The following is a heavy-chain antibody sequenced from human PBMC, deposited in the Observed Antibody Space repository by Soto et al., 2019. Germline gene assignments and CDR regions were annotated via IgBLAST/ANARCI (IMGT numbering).Heavy chain of an antibody. V-gene: IGHV1-2*02. Sequence: GASVQVSCQASGSIFPGYNIHWLRQAPVRLLEWMGWINPNSGDTEYAQNFQGRVTMTRDTSFNLVYMEMSGLMSDDTAVYYCARDARGTRGFDEVDIWGQGTTVTVSS. CDR3: ARDARGTRGFDEVDI. CDR2: INPNSGDT. D-gene: IGHD3-9*01. J-gene: IGHJ6*02. CDR1: GSIFPGYN.